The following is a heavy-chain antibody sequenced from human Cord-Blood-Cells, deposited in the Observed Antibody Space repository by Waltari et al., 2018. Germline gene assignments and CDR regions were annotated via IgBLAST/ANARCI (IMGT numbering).Heavy chain of an antibody. D-gene: IGHD3-10*01. CDR2: ISYAGSNK. CDR1: GLHVSRSA. V-gene: IGHV3-30*18. Sequence: QVQLVESGGGVVQPGRSLRLSGSASGLHVSRSAMPWVGQAPGKGQEWVAVISYAGSNKYYADSVRGRFTISRDNSKNTLYLQMNSLRADDTAVYYCAKEKNRYYYGSGSYYDYWGQGTLVTVSS. J-gene: IGHJ4*02. CDR3: AKEKNRYYYGSGSYYDY.